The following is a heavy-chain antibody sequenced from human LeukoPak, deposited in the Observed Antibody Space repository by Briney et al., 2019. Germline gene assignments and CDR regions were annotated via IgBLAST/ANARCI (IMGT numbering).Heavy chain of an antibody. J-gene: IGHJ6*03. V-gene: IGHV1-8*01. Sequence: ASVKVSCKASGYTFTSYDLNWVRQATAQGREWMGLMNPNRGNTHYAQKFQGRVTMTRNTSISKAYMELSSLRSEDTAVYYFVRGSIVKDDYYYYYMDVWGKGTTVTVSS. CDR3: VRGSIVKDDYYYYYMDV. D-gene: IGHD3-22*01. CDR1: GYTFTSYD. CDR2: MNPNRGNT.